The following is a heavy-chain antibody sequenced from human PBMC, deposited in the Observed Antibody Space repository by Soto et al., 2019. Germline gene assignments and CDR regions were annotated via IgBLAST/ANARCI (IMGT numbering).Heavy chain of an antibody. CDR1: GFTFSSAA. J-gene: IGHJ4*02. V-gene: IGHV3-23*01. CDR2: ISDTGTRT. Sequence: GGSLRLSCVAAGFTFSSAAMNWVRQALGKGLEWVSIISDTGTRTHYADSVKGRFTISRDNSKNTLYLDMNSLRSEDTAVYYCARDPVVGATGYFDYWGQGTLVTVSS. D-gene: IGHD1-26*01. CDR3: ARDPVVGATGYFDY.